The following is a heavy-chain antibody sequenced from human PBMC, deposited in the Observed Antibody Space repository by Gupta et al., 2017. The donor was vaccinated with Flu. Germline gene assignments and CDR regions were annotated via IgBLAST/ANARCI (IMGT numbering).Heavy chain of an antibody. CDR1: GYTFTSYA. V-gene: IGHV1-3*01. CDR2: INAGNGNT. Sequence: QVQLVQSGAEVKKPGASVKVSCKASGYTFTSYAMHWVRQAPGQRLEWMGWINAGNGNTKYSQKFQGRVTITRDTSASTAYMELSSLRSEDTAVYYCAREGGTYYYDSSGYYYWGQGTLVTVSS. CDR3: AREGGTYYYDSSGYYY. D-gene: IGHD3-22*01. J-gene: IGHJ4*02.